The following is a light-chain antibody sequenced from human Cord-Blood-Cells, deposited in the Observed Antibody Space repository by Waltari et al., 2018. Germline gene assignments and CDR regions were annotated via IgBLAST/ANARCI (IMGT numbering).Light chain of an antibody. Sequence: QSALTQSASVSGSPGQSITISCTGTSSDVGGYNYVSWYQQHPGKAPELIIYDVSNRPSGVSNRFSGSKSGNTASLTISGLQAEDEADYYCSSYTSSSTRVFGGGTKLTVL. CDR1: SSDVGGYNY. CDR2: DVS. CDR3: SSYTSSSTRV. V-gene: IGLV2-14*03. J-gene: IGLJ3*02.